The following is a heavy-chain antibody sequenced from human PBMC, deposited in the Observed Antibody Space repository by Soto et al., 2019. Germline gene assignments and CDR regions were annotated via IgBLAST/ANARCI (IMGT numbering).Heavy chain of an antibody. CDR1: GFTFSSYA. Sequence: GGSLRLSCAASGFTFSSYAMSWVRQAPGKGLEWVSAISGSGGSTYYADSVKGRFTISRDNSKNTLYLQMNSLRAEDTAVYYCAKARNQYYGFWSGYYTAFDYWGQGTLVTVSS. V-gene: IGHV3-23*01. CDR3: AKARNQYYGFWSGYYTAFDY. J-gene: IGHJ4*02. CDR2: ISGSGGST. D-gene: IGHD3-3*01.